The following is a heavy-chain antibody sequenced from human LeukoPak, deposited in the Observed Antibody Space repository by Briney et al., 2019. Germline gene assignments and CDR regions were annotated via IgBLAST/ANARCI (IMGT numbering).Heavy chain of an antibody. CDR3: AGYGSGSINNWFDP. V-gene: IGHV1-58*02. Sequence: SVKVSCKASGFTFTSSAMQWVRQARGQRLEWIGWIVVGSGNTNYAQKFQERVTITRDMSTSTAYMELSSLRSEDTAVYYCAGYGSGSINNWFDPWGQGTLVTVSS. CDR1: GFTFTSSA. J-gene: IGHJ5*02. D-gene: IGHD3-10*01. CDR2: IVVGSGNT.